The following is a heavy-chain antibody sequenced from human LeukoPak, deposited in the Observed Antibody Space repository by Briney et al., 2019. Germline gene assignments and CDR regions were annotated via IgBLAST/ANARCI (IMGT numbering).Heavy chain of an antibody. Sequence: GGSLRLSCAASGFTFSSYSMNWVRQAPGKGLEWVASIHQHGNEKYFVDSVSGRFTISRDNAKNSLYLQMSSLRAEDTAVYYCATLNGPLFEYWGQGTLVTVSS. V-gene: IGHV3-7*01. CDR2: IHQHGNEK. J-gene: IGHJ4*02. CDR1: GFTFSSYS. D-gene: IGHD2-8*01. CDR3: ATLNGPLFEY.